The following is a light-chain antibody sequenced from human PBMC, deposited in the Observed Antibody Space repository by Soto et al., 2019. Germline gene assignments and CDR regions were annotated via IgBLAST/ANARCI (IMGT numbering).Light chain of an antibody. CDR2: EVS. CDR3: CSYAGSRV. Sequence: QSALTQPASVSGSPGQSITISCTGTSSDVGNYNLVSWYQQYPGKAPKLMIYEVSKRPSGVSNRCSGSKSGNTASLTISGLQTEDEADYCCCSYAGSRVFGGGTKVTVL. J-gene: IGLJ3*02. V-gene: IGLV2-23*02. CDR1: SSDVGNYNL.